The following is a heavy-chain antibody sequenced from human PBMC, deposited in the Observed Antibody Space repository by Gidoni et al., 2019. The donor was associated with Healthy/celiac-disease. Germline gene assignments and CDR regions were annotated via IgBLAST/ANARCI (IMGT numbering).Heavy chain of an antibody. CDR1: GFTFSSYA. Sequence: EVQLLEAGGGLVQPGGSLRLSCAASGFTFSSYAMSWVRQAPGRGLEWVSAISGSGGSTYYADSVKCRFTISRDNSKNTLYLQLNSLRAEDTAVYYCAKDVGYGPDYWGQGTLVTVSS. CDR2: ISGSGGST. J-gene: IGHJ4*02. D-gene: IGHD5-12*01. V-gene: IGHV3-23*01. CDR3: AKDVGYGPDY.